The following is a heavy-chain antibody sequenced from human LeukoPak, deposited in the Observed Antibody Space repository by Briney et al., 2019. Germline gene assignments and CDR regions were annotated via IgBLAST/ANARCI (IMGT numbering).Heavy chain of an antibody. CDR3: ASPSYDYVWGSYRPRAFDI. CDR2: IYYSGST. J-gene: IGHJ3*02. D-gene: IGHD3-16*02. V-gene: IGHV4-61*01. Sequence: PSETLSLTCTVSGGSISGSSYYWSWIRQPPGKGLEWIGYIYYSGSTNYNPSLKSRVTISVDTSKNQFSLKLSSVTAADTAVYYCASPSYDYVWGSYRPRAFDIWGQGTMVTVSS. CDR1: GGSISGSSYY.